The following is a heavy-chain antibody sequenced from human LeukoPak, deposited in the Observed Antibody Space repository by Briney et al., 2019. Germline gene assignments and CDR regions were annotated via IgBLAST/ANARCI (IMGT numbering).Heavy chain of an antibody. CDR1: GFTVSSNY. CDR2: IYSGGST. CDR3: AKKAQYNGNYPLDY. Sequence: GGSLRLSCAASGFTVSSNYMSWVRQAPGKGLEWVSVIYSGGSTYYADSVKGRFTISRDNSKNTLYLQMNSLRAEDTALYFCAKKAQYNGNYPLDYWGQGTLVTVSS. J-gene: IGHJ4*02. D-gene: IGHD1-26*01. V-gene: IGHV3-53*01.